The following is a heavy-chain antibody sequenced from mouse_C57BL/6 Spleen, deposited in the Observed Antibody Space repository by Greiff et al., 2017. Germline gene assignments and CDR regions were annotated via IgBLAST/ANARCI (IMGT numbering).Heavy chain of an antibody. Sequence: QVQLQQSGPELVKPGASVKISCKASGYAFSSSWMNWVKQRPGKGLEWIGRIYPGDGDTNYNGKFKGKATLTADKSSSTAYMQLSSLTSEDSAVYFCARAYSSSYGYFDVWGTGTTVTVSS. CDR3: ARAYSSSYGYFDV. CDR1: GYAFSSSW. D-gene: IGHD1-1*01. J-gene: IGHJ1*03. CDR2: IYPGDGDT. V-gene: IGHV1-82*01.